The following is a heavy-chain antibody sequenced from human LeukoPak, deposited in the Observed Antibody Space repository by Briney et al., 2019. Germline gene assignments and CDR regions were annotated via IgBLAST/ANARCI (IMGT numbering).Heavy chain of an antibody. Sequence: SVKVSCKASGGTFSSYAISWVRQAPGQGLEWMGRIIPILGIANYAQKLQGRVTMTTDTSTSTAYMELRSLRSDDTAVYYCARDRAGDIVVVVAAVYYYGMDVWGQGTTVTVSS. V-gene: IGHV1-69*04. CDR3: ARDRAGDIVVVVAAVYYYGMDV. D-gene: IGHD2-15*01. J-gene: IGHJ6*02. CDR1: GGTFSSYA. CDR2: IIPILGIA.